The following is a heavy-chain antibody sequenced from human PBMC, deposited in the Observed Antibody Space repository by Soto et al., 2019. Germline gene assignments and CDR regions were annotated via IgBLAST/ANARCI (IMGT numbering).Heavy chain of an antibody. CDR1: GGSISSGGYY. D-gene: IGHD5-12*01. Sequence: SETLSLTCTVSGGSISSGGYYWSWIRQHPGKGLEWIGYIYYSGSTYYNPSLKSRVTISVDTSKKQFSLKLSSVTAADTAVYYCARHGGYSRYDLLDYWGQGTPVPVSS. V-gene: IGHV4-31*03. CDR3: ARHGGYSRYDLLDY. CDR2: IYYSGST. J-gene: IGHJ4*02.